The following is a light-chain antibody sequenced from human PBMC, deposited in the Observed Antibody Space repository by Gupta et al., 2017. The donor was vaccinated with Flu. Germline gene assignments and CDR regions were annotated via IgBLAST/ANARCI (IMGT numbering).Light chain of an antibody. CDR3: QQYGSSRWT. V-gene: IGKV3-20*01. Sequence: EIVLTHSLGTLSLSLGERATPSCRASQSVSSNYLAWYQQKPGQAPMLLIYGAPSRATGIPDRFGGSGAGTVFTLTISMLEPEDVAVYYWQQYGSSRWTFGQGTKVEIK. J-gene: IGKJ1*01. CDR2: GAP. CDR1: QSVSSNY.